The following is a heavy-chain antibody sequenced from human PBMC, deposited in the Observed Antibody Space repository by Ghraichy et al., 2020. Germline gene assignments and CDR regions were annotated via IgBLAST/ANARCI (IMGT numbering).Heavy chain of an antibody. D-gene: IGHD5/OR15-5a*01. CDR3: TSLYDNY. J-gene: IGHJ4*02. V-gene: IGHV3-73*01. CDR2: IRSKVNSYAT. CDR1: GFTFSGSA. Sequence: GESLNISCAASGFTFSGSAMHWVRQASGKGLEWVGRIRSKVNSYATAYAASVEGRFTISRDDSKNTAYLQMNRLKTEDTAVYYCTSLYDNYWGQGTLVTVSS.